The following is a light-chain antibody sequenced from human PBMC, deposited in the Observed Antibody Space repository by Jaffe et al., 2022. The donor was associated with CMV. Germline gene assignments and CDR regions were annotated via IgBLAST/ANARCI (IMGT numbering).Light chain of an antibody. CDR1: SSNVGDYNH. V-gene: IGLV2-11*01. J-gene: IGLJ3*02. CDR3: CSFTGTYTWV. Sequence: QSALTQPRSVSGSPGQSVTISCTGSSSNVGDYNHVSWYQQVPGRAPKLMIYDVSKRPSGVPDRFSGSKSGNTASLTISGLLADDEADYYCCSFTGTYTWVFGGGTKLTVL. CDR2: DVS.